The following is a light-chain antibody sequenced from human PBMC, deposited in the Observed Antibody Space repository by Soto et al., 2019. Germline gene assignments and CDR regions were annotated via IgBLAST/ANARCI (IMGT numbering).Light chain of an antibody. CDR1: QSVSSN. Sequence: EIVMTQSPATLSVSPGERATLSCRASQSVSSNLAWYQQKPGQAPRLLIYGASTRATGIPARFSGSGSGTEFTLTISSLQSEDFAVYYCQHYNNWPRTFVQGSMV. CDR2: GAS. CDR3: QHYNNWPRT. V-gene: IGKV3-15*01. J-gene: IGKJ1*01.